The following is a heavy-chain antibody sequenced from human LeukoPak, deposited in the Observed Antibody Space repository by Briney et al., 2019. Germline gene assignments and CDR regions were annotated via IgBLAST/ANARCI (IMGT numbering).Heavy chain of an antibody. V-gene: IGHV5-10-1*01. CDR3: ARHDYDSDSFDI. J-gene: IGHJ3*02. CDR2: IDPSDSYT. Sequence: GSPGISCKGSGYSFTSYWIIWVPQMPGKGLEWMGRIDPSDSYTNYSPSFEGHVTISADKSIRTAYLQWSTLKATDTAMYYCARHDYDSDSFDIWGQGTLVAVSS. D-gene: IGHD3-16*01. CDR1: GYSFTSYW.